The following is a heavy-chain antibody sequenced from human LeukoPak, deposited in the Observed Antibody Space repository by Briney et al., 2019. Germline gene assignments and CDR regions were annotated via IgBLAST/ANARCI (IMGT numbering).Heavy chain of an antibody. CDR3: ARGPQYYDILTGYYLGYFDY. CDR2: IIPIFGTA. J-gene: IGHJ4*02. CDR1: GGTFSSYA. D-gene: IGHD3-9*01. Sequence: ASVKVSCKASGGTFSSYAISWVRQAPGQGLEWMGGIIPIFGTANYAQKFQGRVTITADKSTSTAYMELRSLRSDDTAVYYCARGPQYYDILTGYYLGYFDYWGQGTLVTVSS. V-gene: IGHV1-69*06.